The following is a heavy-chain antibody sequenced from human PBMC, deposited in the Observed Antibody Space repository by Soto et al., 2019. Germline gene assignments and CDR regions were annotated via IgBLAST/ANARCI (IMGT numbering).Heavy chain of an antibody. Sequence: QLQLQESGPGLVKPSETLSLTCTVSGGSISSSSYYWGWIRQPPGKGLEWIGSIYYSGSTYYNPSLKSRVTISVDTSKNQFSLKLSSVTAADTAVYYCARYTKTVAVDYWGQGTLVTVSS. D-gene: IGHD6-19*01. CDR2: IYYSGST. J-gene: IGHJ4*02. V-gene: IGHV4-39*01. CDR3: ARYTKTVAVDY. CDR1: GGSISSSSYY.